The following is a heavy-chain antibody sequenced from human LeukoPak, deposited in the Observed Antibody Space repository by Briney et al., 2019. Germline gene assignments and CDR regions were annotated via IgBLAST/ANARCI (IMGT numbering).Heavy chain of an antibody. D-gene: IGHD6-13*01. CDR1: GGSLSSNNW. V-gene: IGHV4-4*02. CDR3: ARDQGIAAGMEIDY. CDR2: IFHSGST. J-gene: IGHJ4*02. Sequence: PSETLSLTCAVSGGSLSSNNWWSWVRQPPGKGLEWIGEIFHSGSTNYNPSLKSRVTISVDRSKNQFSLKLNSVTAADTAVYFCARDQGIAAGMEIDYWGQGILVTVSS.